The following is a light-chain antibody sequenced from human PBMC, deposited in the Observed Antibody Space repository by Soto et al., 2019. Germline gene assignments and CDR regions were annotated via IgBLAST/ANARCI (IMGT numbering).Light chain of an antibody. CDR3: QQYNNWPLT. CDR1: QSVSSS. Sequence: EIVMTQSPATLSLSPGEGATLSCRASQSVSSSLAWYQQKPGQAPRLLIYGASTRATGIPARFSGSGSGTDFTLTISSLQSEDFAVYYCQQYNNWPLTFGGGTKVEIQ. J-gene: IGKJ4*01. V-gene: IGKV3-15*01. CDR2: GAS.